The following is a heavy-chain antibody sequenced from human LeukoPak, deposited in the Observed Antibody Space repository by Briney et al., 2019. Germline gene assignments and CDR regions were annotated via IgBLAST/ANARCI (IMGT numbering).Heavy chain of an antibody. D-gene: IGHD3-22*01. J-gene: IGHJ3*02. Sequence: SETLSLTCTVSGASFSDTTYYWAWIRQPPGKGLEWIGSIYFSEAKYNPSLKSRITISGYTSKNQFSLKLSSVTAADTAVYYCASPSKLVISRGGFDIWGQGTMVTVSA. CDR2: IYFSEA. V-gene: IGHV4-39*01. CDR3: ASPSKLVISRGGFDI. CDR1: GASFSDTTYY.